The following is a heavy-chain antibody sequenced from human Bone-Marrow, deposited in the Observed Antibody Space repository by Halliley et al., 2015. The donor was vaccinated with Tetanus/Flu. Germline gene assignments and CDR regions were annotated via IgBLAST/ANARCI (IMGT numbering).Heavy chain of an antibody. J-gene: IGHJ4*02. CDR3: ARGLDFWSGYFYD. Sequence: WIGEINRGGPPNYTPSPKSRVSMSVDTSKYQISLRLSSVTAADTAVYYCARGLDFWSGYFYDWGQGTLVTVSS. V-gene: IGHV4-34*01. CDR2: INRGGPP. D-gene: IGHD3-3*01.